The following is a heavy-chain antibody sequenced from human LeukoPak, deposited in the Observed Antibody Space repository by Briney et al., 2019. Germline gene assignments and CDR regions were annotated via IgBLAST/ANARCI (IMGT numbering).Heavy chain of an antibody. D-gene: IGHD6-19*01. J-gene: IGHJ4*02. CDR2: FDPEDGET. CDR3: ATLQPVAGYYFDY. CDR1: GYTLTELS. Sequence: ASVKVSCKVSGYTLTELSMHWVRQALGKGLEWMGGFDPEDGETIYAQKFQGRVTMTEDTSTDTAYMELSSLRSEDTAVYYCATLQPVAGYYFDYWGQGTLVTVSS. V-gene: IGHV1-24*01.